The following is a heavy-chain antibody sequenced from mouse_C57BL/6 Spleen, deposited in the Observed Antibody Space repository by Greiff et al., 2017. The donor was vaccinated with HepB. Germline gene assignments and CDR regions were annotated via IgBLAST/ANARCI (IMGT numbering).Heavy chain of an antibody. V-gene: IGHV1-9*01. D-gene: IGHD1-1*01. CDR3: AQSVITTLGDFDY. Sequence: VQLQQSGAELMKPGASVKLSCKATGYTFTGYWIEWVKQRPGHGLECIGEILPGSGSTNYNEKFKGKATFTADTSSNTAYMQLSSLPTEDSAIYYCAQSVITTLGDFDYWGQGTTLTVSS. J-gene: IGHJ2*01. CDR2: ILPGSGST. CDR1: GYTFTGYW.